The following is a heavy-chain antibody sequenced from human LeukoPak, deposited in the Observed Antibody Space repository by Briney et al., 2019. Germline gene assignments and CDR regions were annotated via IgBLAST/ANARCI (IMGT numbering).Heavy chain of an antibody. V-gene: IGHV1-18*04. J-gene: IGHJ3*02. Sequence: ASVKVSCKASGYTFTSYGISWVRQAPGQGLEWMGWISAYNGNTNYAQKLPGRVTMTTDTSTSTAYMELRSLRSDDTAVYYCARAVPAAMHGAFDIWGQGTMVTVSS. CDR1: GYTFTSYG. CDR2: ISAYNGNT. D-gene: IGHD2-2*01. CDR3: ARAVPAAMHGAFDI.